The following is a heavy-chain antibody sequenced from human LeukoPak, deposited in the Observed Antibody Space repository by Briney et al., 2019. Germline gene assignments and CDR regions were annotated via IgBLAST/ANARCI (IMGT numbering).Heavy chain of an antibody. CDR2: ISSSGSTI. CDR3: AELGITMIGGV. D-gene: IGHD3-10*02. Sequence: PGGSLRLSCAASGFTFSSYEMNWVRQAPGEGLELVSYISSSGSTIYYADPVKGRFTISRDNAKNSLYLQMNSLRAEDTAVYYCAELGITMIGGVWGKGTTVTISS. CDR1: GFTFSSYE. J-gene: IGHJ6*04. V-gene: IGHV3-48*03.